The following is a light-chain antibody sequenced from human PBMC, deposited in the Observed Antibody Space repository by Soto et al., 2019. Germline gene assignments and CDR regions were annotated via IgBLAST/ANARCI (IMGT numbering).Light chain of an antibody. J-gene: IGLJ3*02. CDR3: SSYPARCTLV. CDR2: EVR. CDR1: MRDFGAYNL. V-gene: IGLV2-14*01. Sequence: QSALTQPASVSGSAGQSITISCPGTMRDFGAYNLLSWYQQHPGAAPKLITYEVRNRRSGISSRFSGSGSGYKASLTISGIQPEGEGGYYFSSYPARCTLVFGGGTKVTVL.